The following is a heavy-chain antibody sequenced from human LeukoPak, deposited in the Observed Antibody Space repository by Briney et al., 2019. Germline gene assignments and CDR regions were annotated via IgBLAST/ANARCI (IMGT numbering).Heavy chain of an antibody. CDR2: IYYSRSP. CDR1: GGSISSYY. J-gene: IGHJ4*02. CDR3: ARSGHCSGGSCYATGLVEY. D-gene: IGHD2-15*01. Sequence: SETLSLTCTVSGGSISSYYWSWIRQPPGKGLEWIGYIYYSRSPNYNPSPKSRVTISVDTSKNQFSLKLTSVTAADTAVYYCARSGHCSGGSCYATGLVEYWGQGTLVTVSS. V-gene: IGHV4-59*08.